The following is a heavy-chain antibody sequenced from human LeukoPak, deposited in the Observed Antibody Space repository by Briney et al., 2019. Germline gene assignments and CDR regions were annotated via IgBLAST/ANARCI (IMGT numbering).Heavy chain of an antibody. Sequence: SETLSLTCTVSGGSISSSSYYWGWIRQPPGKGLEWIGSIYYSASTYYNPSLKSRVTISVDTSKNQFSLKLSSVTAADTAVYYCARLGSSSGWYSDYWGQGTLVTVSS. J-gene: IGHJ4*02. D-gene: IGHD6-19*01. CDR3: ARLGSSSGWYSDY. V-gene: IGHV4-39*01. CDR2: IYYSAST. CDR1: GGSISSSSYY.